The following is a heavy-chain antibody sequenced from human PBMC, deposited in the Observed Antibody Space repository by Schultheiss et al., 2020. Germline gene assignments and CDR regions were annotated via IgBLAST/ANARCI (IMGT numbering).Heavy chain of an antibody. CDR2: ISGSGGST. D-gene: IGHD3-22*01. J-gene: IGHJ4*02. Sequence: GGSLRLSCAASGFTFSSYAMSWVRQAPGKGLEWVSAISGSGGSTYYADSVKGRFTISRDNSKNTLYLQMNSLRAEDTAVYYCAKGDMIVVVIGGWYFDYWGQGTLGTVSS. CDR1: GFTFSSYA. CDR3: AKGDMIVVVIGGWYFDY. V-gene: IGHV3-23*01.